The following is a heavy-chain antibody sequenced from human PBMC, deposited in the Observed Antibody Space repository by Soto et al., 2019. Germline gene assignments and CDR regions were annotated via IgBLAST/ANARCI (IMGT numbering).Heavy chain of an antibody. CDR1: GFSLSNARMG. CDR2: IFSNDEK. J-gene: IGHJ5*02. Sequence: QVTLKESGPVLVKPTETLTLTCTVSGFSLSNARMGVSWIRQPPGKALEWLAHIFSNDEKSYSTSLKSRLTTAKDTSKRQEVLTMTNMDPLDTATYYCARIVVVTAIVRWFDPWGQGTLVTVSS. CDR3: ARIVVVTAIVRWFDP. V-gene: IGHV2-26*01. D-gene: IGHD2-21*02.